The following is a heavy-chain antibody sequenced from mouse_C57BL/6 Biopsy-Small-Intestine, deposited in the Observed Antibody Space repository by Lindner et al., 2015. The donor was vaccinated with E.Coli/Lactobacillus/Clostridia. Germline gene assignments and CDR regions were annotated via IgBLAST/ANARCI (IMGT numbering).Heavy chain of an antibody. V-gene: IGHV1-14*01. J-gene: IGHJ3*01. CDR3: ARGYYV. CDR1: GFTFTTYV. CDR2: INPYNDGI. D-gene: IGHD1-1*01. Sequence: VQLQESGPELVKPGASVRVSCKASGFTFTTYVIHWVKQKPGQGLEWIGYINPYNDGIKYNEKFKDKATLTSDKSSSTAYMELSSLTSEESAVYYCARGYYVWGQGTLVTVSA.